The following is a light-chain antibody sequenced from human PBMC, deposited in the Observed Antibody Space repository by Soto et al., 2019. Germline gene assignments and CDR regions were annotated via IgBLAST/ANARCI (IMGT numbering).Light chain of an antibody. J-gene: IGKJ5*01. V-gene: IGKV3-15*01. CDR2: GAS. Sequence: EVVMTQSPVTLSVSPGERATLSCRASQNIESNLAWYQQKPGQSPRLLIYGASTRASGIPARFSGSGYGTDFTLTISRLEPEDFAVYYCQQYEISPPITFGQGTRLEIK. CDR1: QNIESN. CDR3: QQYEISPPIT.